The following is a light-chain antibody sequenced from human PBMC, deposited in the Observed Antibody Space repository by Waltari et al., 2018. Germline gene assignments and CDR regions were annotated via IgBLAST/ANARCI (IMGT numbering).Light chain of an antibody. CDR1: QSISRY. CDR3: QQSYSTPWT. V-gene: IGKV1-39*01. J-gene: IGKJ1*01. Sequence: DIQMTQSPSSLSASVGDRVTIHCRASQSISRYLNWYQQKPGNVPKLLIYAASSLQSGVPSGFSGSGSGTDLTLTISSLHPEDFATYYCQQSYSTPWTFGQGTKVEIK. CDR2: AAS.